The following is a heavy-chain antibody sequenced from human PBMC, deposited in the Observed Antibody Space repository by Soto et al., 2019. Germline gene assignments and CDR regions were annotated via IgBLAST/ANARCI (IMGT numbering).Heavy chain of an antibody. CDR3: AKDQHLYASSGFDY. Sequence: EVQLLESGGGLVQPGGSLRLSCAASGFTFSNYAMSWVRQAPGQGLEWVSNIRGSGTTTYYADSVKGRFTISRDNSKKTLSLQMESLRAEDTAVYYCAKDQHLYASSGFDYWGQGILVTVSS. CDR1: GFTFSNYA. CDR2: IRGSGTTT. D-gene: IGHD3-22*01. V-gene: IGHV3-23*01. J-gene: IGHJ4*02.